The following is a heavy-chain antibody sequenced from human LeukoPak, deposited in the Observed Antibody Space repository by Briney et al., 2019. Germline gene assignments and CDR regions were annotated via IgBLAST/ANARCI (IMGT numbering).Heavy chain of an antibody. CDR1: GYTFTGYY. Sequence: ASVKVSCKASGYTFTGYYMHWVRQAPGQGLEWMGWINPNSGGTNYAQKFQGRVTMTRDTSISTAYMELSRLRSDDTAVYYCARWPLRGSTSASPKAVDIWGQGTMVTVSS. V-gene: IGHV1-2*02. CDR2: INPNSGGT. J-gene: IGHJ3*02. CDR3: ARWPLRGSTSASPKAVDI. D-gene: IGHD2-2*01.